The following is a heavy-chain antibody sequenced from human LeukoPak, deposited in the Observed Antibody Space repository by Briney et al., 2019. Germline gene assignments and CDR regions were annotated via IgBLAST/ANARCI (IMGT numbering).Heavy chain of an antibody. Sequence: GGSLRLSCAASGFTFSNYDMHWVRQATGKGLEWVSGIDTAGDTYYPGSVKGRFTISRENAKNSLYLQVNSLRAEDTAVYYCARDPREPTYYDFWSGYWTSYGMDVWGQGTTVTVSS. CDR3: ARDPREPTYYDFWSGYWTSYGMDV. CDR2: IDTAGDT. D-gene: IGHD3-3*01. V-gene: IGHV3-13*01. J-gene: IGHJ6*02. CDR1: GFTFSNYD.